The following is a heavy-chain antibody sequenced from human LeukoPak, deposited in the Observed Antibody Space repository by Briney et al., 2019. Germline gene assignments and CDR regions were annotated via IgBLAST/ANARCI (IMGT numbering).Heavy chain of an antibody. Sequence: GASVKVSCKASGYTFTSYGISWVRQAPGQGLEWMGWISAYNGNTNYAQKLQGRVTMTTDTSTSTAYMELRSLRSDDTAVYYCARDIVVVPAAIRPYRDSDAFDIWGQGTMVTVSS. J-gene: IGHJ3*02. CDR2: ISAYNGNT. CDR1: GYTFTSYG. V-gene: IGHV1-18*01. CDR3: ARDIVVVPAAIRPYRDSDAFDI. D-gene: IGHD2-2*02.